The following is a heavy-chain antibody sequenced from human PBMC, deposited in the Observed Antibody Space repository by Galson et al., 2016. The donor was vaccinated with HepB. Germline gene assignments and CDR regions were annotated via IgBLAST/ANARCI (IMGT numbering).Heavy chain of an antibody. J-gene: IGHJ3*02. V-gene: IGHV3-30*18. CDR2: ISYDGSYK. D-gene: IGHD3-9*01. CDR1: GFTFSSYD. Sequence: SLRLSCAASGFTFSSYDMHWVRQAPGKGLEWVAVISYDGSYKYSAASVKGRFTISRDNSMDTLYQQMNSRGDEDTAVYYCGKDQHLRILRYFDWVNDVFDMWGQGTMVTVSS. CDR3: GKDQHLRILRYFDWVNDVFDM.